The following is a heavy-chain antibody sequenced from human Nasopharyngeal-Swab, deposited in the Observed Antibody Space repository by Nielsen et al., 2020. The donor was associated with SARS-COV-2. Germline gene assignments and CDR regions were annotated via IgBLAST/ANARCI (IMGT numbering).Heavy chain of an antibody. Sequence: GESLKISCSASGFTFSTWPMHWVRQAPGKGLEWVAVIWYDGSNKYYADSVKGRFTISRDNSKNTLYLQMNSLRAEDTAVYYGAREAQWPSNAFDIWGQGTMVTVSS. J-gene: IGHJ3*02. CDR3: AREAQWPSNAFDI. CDR2: IWYDGSNK. V-gene: IGHV3-33*08. CDR1: GFTFSTWP. D-gene: IGHD6-19*01.